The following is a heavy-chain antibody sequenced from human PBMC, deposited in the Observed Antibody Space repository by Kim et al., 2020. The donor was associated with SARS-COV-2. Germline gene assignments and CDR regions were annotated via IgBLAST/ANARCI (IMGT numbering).Heavy chain of an antibody. CDR1: GGSFSGYY. CDR3: ARGPIPSGFSYS. CDR2: ISHRGST. Sequence: SETLSLTCAVYGGSFSGYYWSWIRQTPGKGLEWIGEISHRGSTNYNSSLKSRVTLSVDTSKNQFSLRLTSVTAADTAIYYCARGPIPSGFSYSWVQGILV. V-gene: IGHV4-34*01. J-gene: IGHJ4*02. D-gene: IGHD3-22*01.